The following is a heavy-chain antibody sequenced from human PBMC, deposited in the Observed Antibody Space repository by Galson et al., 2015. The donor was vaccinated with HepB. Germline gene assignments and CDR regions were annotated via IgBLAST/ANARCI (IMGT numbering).Heavy chain of an antibody. V-gene: IGHV3-30*18. CDR2: ISYDGSKK. J-gene: IGHJ4*02. Sequence: SLRLPCAASGFTFSSYGMHCVRQAPGKGLEWVAVISYDGSKKYYADSGRGRFTISRDNSKNTLYLQMNSLRAEDTAVYYCAKDSSDWNAPLDYWGQGTLVTVSS. CDR1: GFTFSSYG. CDR3: AKDSSDWNAPLDY. D-gene: IGHD6-19*01.